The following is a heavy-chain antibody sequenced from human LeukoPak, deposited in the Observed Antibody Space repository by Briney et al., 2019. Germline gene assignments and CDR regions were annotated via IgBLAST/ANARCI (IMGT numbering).Heavy chain of an antibody. D-gene: IGHD5-12*01. Sequence: GSLRLSCAASGFTFSSYEMNWVRQAPGKGLEWVSYISSSGSTIYYADSVKGRFTISRDNAKNSLYLQMNSLRAEDTAVYYCARILVATGGMDVWGKGTTVTVSS. CDR3: ARILVATGGMDV. CDR2: ISSSGSTI. V-gene: IGHV3-48*03. J-gene: IGHJ6*04. CDR1: GFTFSSYE.